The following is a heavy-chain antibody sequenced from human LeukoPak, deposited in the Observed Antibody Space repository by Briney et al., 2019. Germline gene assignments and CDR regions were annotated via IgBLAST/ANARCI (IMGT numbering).Heavy chain of an antibody. CDR3: ARDTTVTTGY. CDR1: GFTFSSCW. J-gene: IGHJ4*02. D-gene: IGHD4-11*01. Sequence: GGSLRLSCAASGFTFSSCWMSWVRQAPGKGLEWVANIKQDGSEKYYVDSVKGRFTISRDNAKNSLYLQMNSLRAEDTAVYYCARDTTVTTGYWGQGTLVTVSS. CDR2: IKQDGSEK. V-gene: IGHV3-7*01.